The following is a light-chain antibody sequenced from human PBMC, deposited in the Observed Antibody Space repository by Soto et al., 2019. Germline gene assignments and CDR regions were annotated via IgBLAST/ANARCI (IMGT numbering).Light chain of an antibody. Sequence: QAVVTQSSSASASLGSSVKLTCTLSSGHSSYIIAWHQQQPGKAPHYLMKLEGSGSYDKGSGVPDRFSGSSSGADRYLTISNLQSEDEADYYCETWDSYPQVFGGGTKLTVL. J-gene: IGLJ2*01. V-gene: IGLV4-60*03. CDR3: ETWDSYPQV. CDR1: SGHSSYI. CDR2: LEGSGSY.